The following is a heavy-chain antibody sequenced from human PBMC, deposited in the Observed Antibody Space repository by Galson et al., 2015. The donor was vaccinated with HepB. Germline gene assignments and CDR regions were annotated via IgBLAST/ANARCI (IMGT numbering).Heavy chain of an antibody. CDR3: ARTSVYEHSVYADLEY. V-gene: IGHV3-72*01. J-gene: IGHJ4*02. Sequence: SLRLSCAASGFTFSDHYIDWVRQAPGKGLEWVGRSRNKARSYSTEYAASVKGRFTISRDHSKNSVSLQMNSLKTEDTAVYYCARTSVYEHSVYADLEYWGQGTLVTVSS. D-gene: IGHD5/OR15-5a*01. CDR1: GFTFSDHY. CDR2: SRNKARSYST.